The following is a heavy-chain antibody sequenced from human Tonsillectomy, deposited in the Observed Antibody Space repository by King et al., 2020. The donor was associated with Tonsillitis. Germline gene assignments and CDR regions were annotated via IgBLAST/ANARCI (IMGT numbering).Heavy chain of an antibody. CDR2: IYHTWRT. V-gene: IGHV4-4*02. CDR3: ARSPNYYDSSGYSWAFDM. D-gene: IGHD3-22*01. Sequence: QLQESGPGLVKPSGTLSLTCAFSGGSISSSNWWSWCRQPPGKGLEWIGEIYHTWRTNYNPPLKSRVAISVDNSKNQFSLGLTSVTAADTAVYYCARSPNYYDSSGYSWAFDMWGQGTMVTVSS. J-gene: IGHJ3*02. CDR1: GGSISSSNW.